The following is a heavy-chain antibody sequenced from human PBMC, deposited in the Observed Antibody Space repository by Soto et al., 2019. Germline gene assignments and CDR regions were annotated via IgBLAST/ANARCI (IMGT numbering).Heavy chain of an antibody. CDR1: GYTFFTYD. CDR3: ARHHGPTTSENWFDP. J-gene: IGHJ5*02. D-gene: IGHD5-12*01. CDR2: ISTYSGDT. Sequence: QVHLVQSGVEVKTPGASVKVSCQASGYTFFTYDISWVRQAPGQGLEWMGWISTYSGDTKYAQKFQGRVTMPTDTPTTTAYLELGSLRSDDTAVYYCARHHGPTTSENWFDPWGQGTLVTGSS. V-gene: IGHV1-18*01.